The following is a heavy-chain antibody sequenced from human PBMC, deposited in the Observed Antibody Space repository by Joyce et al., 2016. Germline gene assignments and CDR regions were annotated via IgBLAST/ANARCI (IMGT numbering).Heavy chain of an antibody. CDR2: ISNDGRNT. D-gene: IGHD3-3*01. CDR1: GFTFSFYA. J-gene: IGHJ6*02. V-gene: IGHV3-30*04. CDR3: ARDINDLWSGYLGYYGMDV. Sequence: QVQLVESGGGVVQPGRSLRLSCAASGFTFSFYALFWVRQAPGKGLEWVAIISNDGRNTNYADSVKGRFTISRDNSKNKLSLQMNSLRAEDTAVYYCARDINDLWSGYLGYYGMDVWGQGTTVTVSS.